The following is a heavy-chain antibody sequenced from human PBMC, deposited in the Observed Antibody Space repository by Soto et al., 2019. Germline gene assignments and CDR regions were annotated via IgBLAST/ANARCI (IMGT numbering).Heavy chain of an antibody. D-gene: IGHD2-15*01. J-gene: IGHJ4*02. V-gene: IGHV1-46*03. CDR1: GYTFTSYY. CDR2: INPSGGST. Sequence: ASVKVSCKASGYTFTSYYMHWVRQAPGQGLEWMGIINPSGGSTSYAQKFQGRVTMTRDTSTSTVYMELSSLRSEDTAVYYCATPHLGCSGGSCYSSYFDYWGQGTLVTVSS. CDR3: ATPHLGCSGGSCYSSYFDY.